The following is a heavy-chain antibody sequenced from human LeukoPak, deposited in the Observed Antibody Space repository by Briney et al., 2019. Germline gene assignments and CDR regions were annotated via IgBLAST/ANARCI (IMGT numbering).Heavy chain of an antibody. CDR1: GFTFTSYG. J-gene: IGHJ4*02. CDR2: IQYDGRNK. V-gene: IGHV3-30*02. Sequence: GGSLRLSCVASGFTFTSYGMHWVRQAPGKGLEWVAFIQYDGRNKFYADSVKGRFTISRDNSKNTLYLQMNSLRAEDTAVYYCANEQVVAAGFDYWGQGTLVTVSS. CDR3: ANEQVVAAGFDY. D-gene: IGHD2-15*01.